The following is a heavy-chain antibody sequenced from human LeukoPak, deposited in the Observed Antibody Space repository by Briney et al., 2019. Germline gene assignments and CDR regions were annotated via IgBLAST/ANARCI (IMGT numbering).Heavy chain of an antibody. CDR3: ARDLSPVVRASPMGY. CDR1: GFTFSTYG. J-gene: IGHJ4*02. V-gene: IGHV3-30*03. CDR2: ITYDGYYK. D-gene: IGHD3-10*01. Sequence: PGTSLRLSCAASGFTFSTYGMHWVRQAPCKGLEWVALITYDGYYKYYSDSVKGRFTISSDTSKNTLSLQMNSLRAEDTAVYYCARDLSPVVRASPMGYWGQGTLVTVSS.